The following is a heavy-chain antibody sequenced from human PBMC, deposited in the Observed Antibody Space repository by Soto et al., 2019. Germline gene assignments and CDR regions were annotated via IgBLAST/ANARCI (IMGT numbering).Heavy chain of an antibody. CDR2: IYPGDSDA. J-gene: IGHJ3*02. CDR1: GYSFTNYW. D-gene: IGHD2-21*01. V-gene: IGHV5-51*01. CDR3: ARRRLAGKIATTHDAFDI. Sequence: GESPKISCKASGYSFTNYWIAWVLQMPGKGLEWMGIIYPGDSDAKYSPSFQGQVTISADTSVSTASLQWSSLKASDTAMYYCARRRLAGKIATTHDAFDIWGQGTMVTVSS.